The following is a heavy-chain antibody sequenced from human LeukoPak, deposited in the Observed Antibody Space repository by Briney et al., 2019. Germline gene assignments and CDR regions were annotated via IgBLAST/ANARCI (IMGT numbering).Heavy chain of an antibody. D-gene: IGHD6-19*01. CDR2: ISAYNGNT. Sequence: ASVKVSCKASGYTFTSYGISWVRQAPGQGLGWMGWISAYNGNTNYAQKLQGRVTMTTDTSTSTAYMELRSLRSDDTAVYYCARDGGYSSGWSYYYYMDVWGKGTTVTVSS. CDR1: GYTFTSYG. V-gene: IGHV1-18*01. CDR3: ARDGGYSSGWSYYYYMDV. J-gene: IGHJ6*03.